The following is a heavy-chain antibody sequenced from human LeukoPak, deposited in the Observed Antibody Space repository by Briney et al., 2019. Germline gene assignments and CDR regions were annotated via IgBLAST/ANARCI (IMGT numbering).Heavy chain of an antibody. CDR2: ISGSGGST. Sequence: PGGSLRLSCAASGFTFSSYAMSWVRQPPGKGLEWVSAISGSGGSTYYADSVKGRFTISRDNSKNTLYLQMNSLRAGDTAVYYCAKGTAVAGIYFDYWGQGTLVTVSS. J-gene: IGHJ4*02. CDR1: GFTFSSYA. D-gene: IGHD6-19*01. CDR3: AKGTAVAGIYFDY. V-gene: IGHV3-23*01.